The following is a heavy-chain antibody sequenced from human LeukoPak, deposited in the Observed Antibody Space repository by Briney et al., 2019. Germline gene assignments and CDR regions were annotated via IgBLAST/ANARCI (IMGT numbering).Heavy chain of an antibody. J-gene: IGHJ5*02. D-gene: IGHD3-10*01. CDR3: ARDLDGSGDYHWFDP. V-gene: IGHV3-30-3*01. CDR1: GFTFSSYA. Sequence: PGGSLRLSCAASGFTFSSYAMHWVRQAPGKGLEWMAVISYDGSNKYYADSVKGRFTISRDNSKNTLYLQMNSLRAEDTAVYYCARDLDGSGDYHWFDPWGQGTLVTVSS. CDR2: ISYDGSNK.